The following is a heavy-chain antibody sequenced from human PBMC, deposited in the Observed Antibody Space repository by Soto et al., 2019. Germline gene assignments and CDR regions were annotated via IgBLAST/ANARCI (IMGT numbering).Heavy chain of an antibody. V-gene: IGHV3-13*01. Sequence: EVQLVESGGGLVQPGGSLRLSCAASGFTLSRYDMHWVRQATGKGLEWVSAIGTVGDTYYPGSVKGRFTISRDNAKNSLYLQKNSLRAGDTAVYYCARVPTVTAGVGYYYGMDVWGQGTTVTVSS. CDR3: ARVPTVTAGVGYYYGMDV. D-gene: IGHD4-17*01. CDR1: GFTLSRYD. CDR2: IGTVGDT. J-gene: IGHJ6*02.